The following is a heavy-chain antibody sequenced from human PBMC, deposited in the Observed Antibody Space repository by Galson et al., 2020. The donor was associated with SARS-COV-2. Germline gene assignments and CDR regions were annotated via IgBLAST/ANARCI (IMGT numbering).Heavy chain of an antibody. CDR2: INRSGST. CDR1: GGPFNDYY. J-gene: IGHJ6*03. Sequence: SETLSLTCAVYGGPFNDYYWYWSWIRQPPGKGLEWVGEINRSGSTKYNPSLESRVTISIDTSKNQFSLRLSSVTAADTAVYYCARTYRRWSISYYDYYIDVWGKGTTVTVSS. CDR3: ARTYRRWSISYYDYYIDV. D-gene: IGHD2-8*01. V-gene: IGHV4-34*01.